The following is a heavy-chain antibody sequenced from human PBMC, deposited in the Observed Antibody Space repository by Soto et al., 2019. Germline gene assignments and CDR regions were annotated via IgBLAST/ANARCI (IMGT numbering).Heavy chain of an antibody. D-gene: IGHD3-10*01. CDR2: VSQSGRS. CDR3: AGYSSSLVAFEV. Sequence: QVQLQQWGAGLLKPSETLSRECGVLGGSCTDYDCTWVRQSPGRGLEWSGDVSQSGRSTYSPSLKRRFTISRDTAKNQFCLRLPSVTAADTALYFCAGYSSSLVAFEVWGHGTEVTVSS. V-gene: IGHV4-34*01. CDR1: GGSCTDYD. J-gene: IGHJ3*01.